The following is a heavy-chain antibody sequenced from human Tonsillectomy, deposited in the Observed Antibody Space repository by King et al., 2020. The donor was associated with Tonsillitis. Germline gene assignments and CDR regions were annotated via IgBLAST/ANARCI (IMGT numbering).Heavy chain of an antibody. CDR3: ARQYHYDNSGYPDY. D-gene: IGHD3-22*01. V-gene: IGHV3-9*01. J-gene: IGHJ4*02. Sequence: VQLVESGGGLVQPGRSLRLSCAASGFTFDDYAMHWVRKAPGKGLEGVSGISWNSGTIGYADSVKGRFTISRDNAKNSLYLQMNSLRAEDTALYYCARQYHYDNSGYPDYWGQGTLVTVSS. CDR1: GFTFDDYA. CDR2: ISWNSGTI.